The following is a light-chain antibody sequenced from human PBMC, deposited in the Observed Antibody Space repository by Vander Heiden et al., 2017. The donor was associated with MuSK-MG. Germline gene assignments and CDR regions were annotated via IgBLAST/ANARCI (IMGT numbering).Light chain of an antibody. CDR3: QYSYSTQFT. V-gene: IGKV1-39*01. CDR2: AAS. J-gene: IGKJ3*01. Sequence: DIKMTQSPSSLSASVGDRVTITCRASQSISSYLSCYQQKPGKAPKLLIYAASSLQSSVPSRFSGSGSGTDSTITISMLQPEHFATYYCQYSYSTQFTFGHGTKVXIK. CDR1: QSISSY.